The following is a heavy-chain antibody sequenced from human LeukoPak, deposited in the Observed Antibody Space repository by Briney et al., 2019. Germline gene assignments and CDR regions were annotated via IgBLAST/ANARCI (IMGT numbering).Heavy chain of an antibody. V-gene: IGHV4-39*02. CDR1: GDSITNSGWS. D-gene: IGHD3-3*01. Sequence: PSETLSLTCFVSGDSITNSGWSWGWVRQPPGKGLEWIGTLPYDENVADRGIPSYNPSLTSRVTISADTSKNHLSLTVNSVTAADTASYYCERLTLTGVGGRGWFDSWGQGALVIVSS. J-gene: IGHJ5*01. CDR2: LPYDENVADRGIP. CDR3: ERLTLTGVGGRGWFDS.